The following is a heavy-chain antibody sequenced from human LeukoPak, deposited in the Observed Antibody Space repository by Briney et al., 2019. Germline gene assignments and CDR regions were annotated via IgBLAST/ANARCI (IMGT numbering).Heavy chain of an antibody. CDR1: GFTFSNYW. J-gene: IGHJ4*02. Sequence: QRGESLRLSCAASGFTFSNYWMNWVRQAPGKGLEWVASIGQDGSENYYVDSVKGRFTISRDNAKNSLYLQMNSLRVEDTAVYYCATGGGWYFDHWGQGALITASS. CDR2: IGQDGSEN. D-gene: IGHD6-19*01. CDR3: ATGGGWYFDH. V-gene: IGHV3-7*01.